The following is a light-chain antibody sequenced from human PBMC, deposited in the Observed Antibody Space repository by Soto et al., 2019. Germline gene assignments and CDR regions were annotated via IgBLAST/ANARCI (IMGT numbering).Light chain of an antibody. Sequence: DIQMTQSPSSLTASIGDRVTISCRASQGFSNSLAWYQQKPGKVPTLLIYGASILQSEVPSRFSGSGSGTEFTLTISCLQPEDVATYFCQKYDSAPLTFGGGTKVEIK. CDR1: QGFSNS. CDR3: QKYDSAPLT. V-gene: IGKV1-27*01. J-gene: IGKJ4*01. CDR2: GAS.